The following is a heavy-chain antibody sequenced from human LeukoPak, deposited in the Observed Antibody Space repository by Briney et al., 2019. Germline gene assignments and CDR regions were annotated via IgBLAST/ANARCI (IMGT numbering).Heavy chain of an antibody. Sequence: GASMKVSCKASRYTFTGYYMHWGRHAPGQGLEWMGWINPNSGGTNYAQKFHGRVTMTRDTSISTAYMELSRLRSDDTAVYYCARVRMTTVTNKFDYWGQGTLVTVSS. D-gene: IGHD4-17*01. CDR2: INPNSGGT. CDR1: RYTFTGYY. J-gene: IGHJ4*02. CDR3: ARVRMTTVTNKFDY. V-gene: IGHV1-2*02.